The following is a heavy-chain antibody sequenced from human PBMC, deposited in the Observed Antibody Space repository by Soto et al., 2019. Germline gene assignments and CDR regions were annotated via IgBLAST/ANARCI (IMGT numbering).Heavy chain of an antibody. J-gene: IGHJ4*02. Sequence: SQTLSLTCTVSGGTVRSSSYYWGWVRQPPGKGLEWIGSVYYSGSTYYNPSLESRVTISVDKSKNQFSLKLMSLSAADTAVYYCGRLEGLATISYYFDYWGQGALVTVSS. CDR1: GGTVRSSSYY. CDR3: GRLEGLATISYYFDY. V-gene: IGHV4-39*01. D-gene: IGHD3-9*01. CDR2: VYYSGST.